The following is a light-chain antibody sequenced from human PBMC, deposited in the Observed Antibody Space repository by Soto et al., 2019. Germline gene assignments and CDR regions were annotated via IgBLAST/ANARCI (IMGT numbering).Light chain of an antibody. CDR3: QQYNNWPIT. Sequence: DIQMTQSPSTLSASVGDRVTITCRASQSINRWLAWYQQKPGKAPKLLIYKASSLESGVPSRFSGGGIGTEFSLSISSLQPDDFAVYYCQQYNNWPITFGQGTRLEIK. CDR1: QSINRW. CDR2: KAS. J-gene: IGKJ5*01. V-gene: IGKV1-5*03.